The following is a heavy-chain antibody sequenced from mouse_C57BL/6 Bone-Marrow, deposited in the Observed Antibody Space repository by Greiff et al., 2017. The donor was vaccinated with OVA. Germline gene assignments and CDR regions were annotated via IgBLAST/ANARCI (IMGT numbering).Heavy chain of an antibody. CDR2: IDPEDGDT. Sequence: VHVKQSGAELVKPGASVKLSCTASGFNIKDYYMHWVKQRTEQGLEWIGRIDPEDGDTKYAPKFQGKATISADTSSNTAYLPLSSLTAEDTAVYYCARVTPHWYFDVWGTGTTVTVSS. V-gene: IGHV14-2*01. D-gene: IGHD2-1*01. J-gene: IGHJ1*03. CDR1: GFNIKDYY. CDR3: ARVTPHWYFDV.